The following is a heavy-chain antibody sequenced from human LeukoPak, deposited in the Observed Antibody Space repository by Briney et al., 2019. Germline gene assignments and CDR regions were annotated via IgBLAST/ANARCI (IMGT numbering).Heavy chain of an antibody. CDR1: GFTFSSYA. Sequence: GGSLRFSCAASGFTFSSYAMHWVRQAPGKGLEWVAVISYDGSNKYYADSVKGRFTISRDNSKNTLYLQMNSLRAEDTAVYYCARKLPGVDPYGMDVWGQGTMVTVSS. V-gene: IGHV3-30-3*01. CDR3: ARKLPGVDPYGMDV. D-gene: IGHD4-23*01. CDR2: ISYDGSNK. J-gene: IGHJ6*02.